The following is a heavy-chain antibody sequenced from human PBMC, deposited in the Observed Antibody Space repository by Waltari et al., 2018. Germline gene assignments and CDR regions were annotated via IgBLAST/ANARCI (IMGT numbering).Heavy chain of an antibody. J-gene: IGHJ5*02. D-gene: IGHD3-22*01. CDR3: ARDWGYYSDTSGYPSNWFGP. CDR2: INPNTGDT. V-gene: IGHV1-2*06. CDR1: GYTFTGSS. Sequence: QVQLVQSGAAVKKPVASVKVSCTASGYTFTGSSFHWVRQAPGQGLEWRGRINPNTGDTTYAQEFQGRVTMTRDTSISTAYMELTSLRSEDTAVYYCARDWGYYSDTSGYPSNWFGPWGQGTLVTVSS.